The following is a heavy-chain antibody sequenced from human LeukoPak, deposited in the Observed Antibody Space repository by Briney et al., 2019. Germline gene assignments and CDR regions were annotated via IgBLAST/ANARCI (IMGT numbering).Heavy chain of an antibody. D-gene: IGHD6-13*01. CDR1: GFTFSSYA. CDR3: AKVGHGYSSIPLLDY. Sequence: GGSLRLSCAASGFTFSSYAMSWVRQAPGKGLEWVSAISGSGGNTYYADSVKGRFTISRDNSKNTLYLQMNSLRAEDTAVYYCAKVGHGYSSIPLLDYWGQGTLVTVSS. CDR2: ISGSGGNT. J-gene: IGHJ4*02. V-gene: IGHV3-23*01.